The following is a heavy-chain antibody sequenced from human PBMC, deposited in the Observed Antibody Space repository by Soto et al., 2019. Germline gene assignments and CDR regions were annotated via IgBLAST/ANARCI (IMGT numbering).Heavy chain of an antibody. J-gene: IGHJ5*02. D-gene: IGHD2-2*01. CDR3: ARERAYCSSTSCYNWFDP. CDR2: IWYDGSNK. CDR1: GFTFSSYG. Sequence: GGSLRLSCAASGFTFSSYGMHWVRQAPGKGLEWVAVIWYDGSNKYYADSVKGRFTISRDNSKNTLYLQMNSLRAEDTAVYYCARERAYCSSTSCYNWFDPWGQGTPVTVSS. V-gene: IGHV3-33*01.